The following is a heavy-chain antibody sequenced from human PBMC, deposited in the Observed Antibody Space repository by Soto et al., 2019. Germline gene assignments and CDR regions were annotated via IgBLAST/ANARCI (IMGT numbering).Heavy chain of an antibody. CDR1: GFTFSSYA. CDR3: ARLPYYYDSSGYYFS. J-gene: IGHJ5*02. V-gene: IGHV1-69*01. CDR2: IIPIFGTA. Sequence: VQLLESGGGLVQPGGSLRLSCAASGFTFSSYAISWVRQAPGQGLEWMGGIIPIFGTANYAQKFQGRVTITADESTSTAYMELSSLRSEDTAVYYCARLPYYYDSSGYYFSWGQGTLVTVTS. D-gene: IGHD3-22*01.